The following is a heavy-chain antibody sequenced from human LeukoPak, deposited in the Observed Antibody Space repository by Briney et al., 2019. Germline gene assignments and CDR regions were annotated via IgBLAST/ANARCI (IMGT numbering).Heavy chain of an antibody. CDR3: ARGSGYCSSTSCYDY. CDR2: INHSGGT. D-gene: IGHD2-2*01. CDR1: GGSFSGYY. V-gene: IGHV4-34*01. Sequence: PSETLSLTCAVYGGSFSGYYWSWIRQPPGKGLEWIGEINHSGGTNYNPSLKSRVTISVDTSKNQFSLELSSVTAADTAVYYCARGSGYCSSTSCYDYWGQGTLVTVSS. J-gene: IGHJ4*02.